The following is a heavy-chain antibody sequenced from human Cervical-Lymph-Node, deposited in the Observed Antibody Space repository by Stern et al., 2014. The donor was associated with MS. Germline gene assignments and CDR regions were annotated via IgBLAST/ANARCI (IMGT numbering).Heavy chain of an antibody. CDR2: IYSADSA. V-gene: IGHV3-53*01. CDR1: GVTVSTKY. CDR3: ARTTFSHFDY. J-gene: IGHJ4*02. D-gene: IGHD1-1*01. Sequence: EVHLVESGGGLIQPGGSLRLSCAASGVTVSTKYMSWVRQAPGTGLEWVSTIYSADSAYYADSVKGRFTISRDNSKNAVYLQMNSLRAEDTAKYYCARTTFSHFDYWGQGTLVTVPS.